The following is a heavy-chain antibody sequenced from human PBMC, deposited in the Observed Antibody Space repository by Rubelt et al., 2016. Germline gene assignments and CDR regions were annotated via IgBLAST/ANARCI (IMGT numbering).Heavy chain of an antibody. V-gene: IGHV1-3*01. CDR3: ARDSDVVAAIYYYYGMDV. CDR2: INAGNGNT. J-gene: IGHJ6*02. D-gene: IGHD2-15*01. Sequence: MHWVRQAPGQRLEWMGWINAGNGNTKYSQKFQGRVTITRDTSASTAYMELSSLRSEDTAVYYCARDSDVVAAIYYYYGMDVWGQGTTVTVSS.